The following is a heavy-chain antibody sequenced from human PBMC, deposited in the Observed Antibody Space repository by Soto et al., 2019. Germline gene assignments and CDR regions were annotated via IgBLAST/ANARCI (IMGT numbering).Heavy chain of an antibody. CDR3: ARDYDDLLTVRYYYYYSGMDV. Sequence: QVQLVQSGAEVKKPGASVKVSCKASGYTFTGYYMHWVRQAPGQGLEWMGWINPNSGGTNYAQKFQGWVTMTRDTSISTAYMELSRLRSDYTAVYYCARDYDDLLTVRYYYYYSGMDVWGQGTKVTVSS. CDR2: INPNSGGT. D-gene: IGHD3-9*01. J-gene: IGHJ6*02. V-gene: IGHV1-2*04. CDR1: GYTFTGYY.